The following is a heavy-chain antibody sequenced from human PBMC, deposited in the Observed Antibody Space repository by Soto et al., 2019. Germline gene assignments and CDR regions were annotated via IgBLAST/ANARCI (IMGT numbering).Heavy chain of an antibody. V-gene: IGHV1-24*01. Sequence: ASVKVSCKVSGYTLTELSMHWVRQAPGKGLEWMGGFDPEDGETIYAQKFQGRVTMTEDTSTDTAYMELSSLRSEDTAVYYCATNFDTPYSSGWYVYGYWGQGTLVTSPQ. CDR3: ATNFDTPYSSGWYVYGY. CDR2: FDPEDGET. CDR1: GYTLTELS. J-gene: IGHJ4*02. D-gene: IGHD6-19*01.